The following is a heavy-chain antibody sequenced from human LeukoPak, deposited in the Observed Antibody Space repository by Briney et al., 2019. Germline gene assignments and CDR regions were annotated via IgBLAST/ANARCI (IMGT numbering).Heavy chain of an antibody. CDR2: IYYSGST. D-gene: IGHD3-9*01. CDR1: GGSISSYY. CDR3: ARSDYDNLSGYYDAFDI. V-gene: IGHV4-59*05. Sequence: PSETLSLTCTVSGGSISSYYWSWIRQPPGKGLEWIGSIYYSGSTFYNPSLKSRVSISVDTSKNQFSLKLSSVTAADTAVYYCARSDYDNLSGYYDAFDIWGQGTMVTVSS. J-gene: IGHJ3*02.